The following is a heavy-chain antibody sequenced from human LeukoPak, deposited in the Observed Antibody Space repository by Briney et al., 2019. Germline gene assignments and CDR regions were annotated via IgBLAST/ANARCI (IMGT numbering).Heavy chain of an antibody. J-gene: IGHJ5*02. D-gene: IGHD3-3*01. V-gene: IGHV3-7*01. Sequence: PGGSLRLSCAGSGFSFTSHWMSWVRQAPAKGLEWVANIKEDGSEKYYVDSVKGRFTISRDNAKNSLSLQMNGLRAEDTAVYYCARGVGWFDPWGQGTLVTVSS. CDR1: GFSFTSHW. CDR3: ARGVGWFDP. CDR2: IKEDGSEK.